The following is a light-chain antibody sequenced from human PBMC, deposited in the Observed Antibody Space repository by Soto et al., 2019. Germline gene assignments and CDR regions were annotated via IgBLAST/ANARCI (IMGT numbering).Light chain of an antibody. CDR1: SSDVGGYNY. Sequence: QSALTQPRSVSGSPGQSVTISCTGTSSDVGGYNYVSWYQQHPGKAPQLMIYDVSERPSGVPDRFSGSKSGNTASLTISGLQAEDEADYSCCSYAGSYTLVFGGGTKLTVL. CDR3: CSYAGSYTLV. CDR2: DVS. J-gene: IGLJ3*02. V-gene: IGLV2-11*01.